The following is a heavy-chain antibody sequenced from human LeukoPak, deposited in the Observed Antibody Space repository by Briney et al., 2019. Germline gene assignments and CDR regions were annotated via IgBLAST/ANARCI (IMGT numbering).Heavy chain of an antibody. J-gene: IGHJ4*02. Sequence: PGGSLRLSCAASGFTFSNAWMSWVRQAPGKGLEWVGRIKSKTDGGTTDYAAPVKGRFTISRDDSKNTLYLQMNSLKTEDTAVYYCTTDPSWLGELTFDYWGQGTLVTVSS. CDR3: TTDPSWLGELTFDY. D-gene: IGHD3-10*01. CDR2: IKSKTDGGTT. V-gene: IGHV3-15*01. CDR1: GFTFSNAW.